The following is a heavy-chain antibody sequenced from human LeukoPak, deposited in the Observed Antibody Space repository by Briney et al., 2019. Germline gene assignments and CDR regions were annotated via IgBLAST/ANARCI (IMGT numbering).Heavy chain of an antibody. V-gene: IGHV3-21*01. CDR2: ISSSSSYI. D-gene: IGHD6-13*01. J-gene: IGHJ6*02. CDR3: ARVVSDQLEGYYYYGMDV. CDR1: GFTFSSYS. Sequence: PGGSLRLSCAASGFTFSSYSMNWVRQAPGKGLEWVSSISSSSSYIYYADSVKGRFTISRDNAKNSLYLQMNSLRAEDTAVYYCARVVSDQLEGYYYYGMDVWGQGATVTVSS.